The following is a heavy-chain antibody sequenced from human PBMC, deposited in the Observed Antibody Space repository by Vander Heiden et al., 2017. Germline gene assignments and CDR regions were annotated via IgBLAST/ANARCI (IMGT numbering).Heavy chain of an antibody. D-gene: IGHD4-4*01. Sequence: QVQLVQSGAEVKKPGASVKVSCKASGYTFTSDGISWVRQAPGQGLEWMGWISAYNGNTNYAQKLQGRVTMTTDTFTSTAYMELRSLRSDDTAVYYCARAPRSNYVSAGSMDVWGQGTTVTVSS. V-gene: IGHV1-18*04. J-gene: IGHJ6*02. CDR3: ARAPRSNYVSAGSMDV. CDR1: GYTFTSDG. CDR2: ISAYNGNT.